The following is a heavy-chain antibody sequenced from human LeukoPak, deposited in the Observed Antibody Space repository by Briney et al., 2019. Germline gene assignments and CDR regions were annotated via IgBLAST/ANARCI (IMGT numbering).Heavy chain of an antibody. CDR2: IYYSGST. Sequence: SETLSLTCSVSIGSISSSKWWSWVRQSPVKGLEWIGSIYYSGSTYYNPSLKSRVTISVDTSKNQFSLKLSSVTAADTAVYYCARDRYYDSSGYYNWFDPWGQGTLVTVSS. CDR1: IGSISSSKW. V-gene: IGHV4-4*02. D-gene: IGHD3-22*01. J-gene: IGHJ5*02. CDR3: ARDRYYDSSGYYNWFDP.